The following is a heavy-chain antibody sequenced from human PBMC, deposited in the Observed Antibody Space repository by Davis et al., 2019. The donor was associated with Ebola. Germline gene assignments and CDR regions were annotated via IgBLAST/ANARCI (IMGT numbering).Heavy chain of an antibody. CDR1: GGSISGGDYF. CDR3: VRGWPSSVTTDFYAMDA. Sequence: SETLSLTCTVSGGSISGGDYFWSWIRQHPGKGLEWIGYIYHSGNAYYNPSLKSRVTISVDTSKNQFSLRVRSVTAADTAVYYCVRGWPSSVTTDFYAMDAWGKGTTVTVSS. J-gene: IGHJ6*04. D-gene: IGHD4-17*01. V-gene: IGHV4-30-4*01. CDR2: IYHSGNA.